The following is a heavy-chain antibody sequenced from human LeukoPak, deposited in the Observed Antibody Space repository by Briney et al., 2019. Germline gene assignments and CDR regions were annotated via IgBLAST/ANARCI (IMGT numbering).Heavy chain of an antibody. J-gene: IGHJ4*02. D-gene: IGHD6-6*01. CDR3: ARRAPAYSSSSVVFDY. Sequence: SETLSLTCTVSGGSISSYYWSWIRQPPGKGLEWIGYIYTSGSTNYNPSLKSRVTISVDTSKNQVSLKLSCVTAADTAVYYCARRAPAYSSSSVVFDYWGQGTLVTVSS. V-gene: IGHV4-4*09. CDR1: GGSISSYY. CDR2: IYTSGST.